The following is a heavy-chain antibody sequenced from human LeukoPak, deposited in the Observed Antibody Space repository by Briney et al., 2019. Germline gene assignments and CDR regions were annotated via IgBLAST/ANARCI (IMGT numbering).Heavy chain of an antibody. CDR3: ARHFLRGGFDS. D-gene: IGHD5-12*01. J-gene: IGHJ4*02. CDR1: GGSISSYY. CDR2: IYETGHT. V-gene: IGHV4-59*08. Sequence: SETLSLTCTVSGGSISSYYWSWIRQPPGKGLGWIAYIYETGHTGYNPSLKTRVTISLDTSKNQFSLKLNSVTAADTAVYYCARHFLRGGFDSWGQGTLVAVSS.